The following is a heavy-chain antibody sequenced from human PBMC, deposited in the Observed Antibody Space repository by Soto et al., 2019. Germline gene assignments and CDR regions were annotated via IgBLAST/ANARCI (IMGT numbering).Heavy chain of an antibody. CDR2: IKQDGSEK. J-gene: IGHJ5*02. D-gene: IGHD3-10*01. CDR1: GFTFSSYW. Sequence: PGGSLRLSCAASGFTFSSYWMSWVRQAPGKGLEWVANIKQDGSEKYYVDSVKGRFTISRDNAKNSLYLQMNSLRAEDTAVYYCARRLSNNMVRGVISWFDPWGQGTLVTVSS. CDR3: ARRLSNNMVRGVISWFDP. V-gene: IGHV3-7*01.